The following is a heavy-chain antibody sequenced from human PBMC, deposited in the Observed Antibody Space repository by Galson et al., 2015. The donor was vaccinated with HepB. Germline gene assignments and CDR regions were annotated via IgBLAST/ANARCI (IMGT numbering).Heavy chain of an antibody. CDR1: GFSFSDYN. CDR2: ITRASNSI. J-gene: IGHJ2*01. D-gene: IGHD2-2*01. V-gene: IGHV3-21*01. CDR3: ARGSHCSSNNCYPYWYFDL. Sequence: SLRLSCAASGFSFSDYNMNWVRQAPGKGLEWVSSITRASNSIYYADSVKGRFLISRDNAKSSLYLQVNSLRVEDTAVYYCARGSHCSSNNCYPYWYFDLWGRGTLVTVSS.